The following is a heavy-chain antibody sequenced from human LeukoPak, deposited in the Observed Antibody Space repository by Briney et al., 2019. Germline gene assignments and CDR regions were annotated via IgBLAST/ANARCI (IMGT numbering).Heavy chain of an antibody. J-gene: IGHJ4*02. CDR2: ISSSSSYI. Sequence: GGSLRLSCAASGFSLSSYSMNWVRQAPGKGLEWVSSISSSSSYIYYADSVKGRFTLSRDNAKKSLHLQMNSLRAEDTAVYYCARDLIYYDSSGYGYWGQGTLVTVSS. CDR1: GFSLSSYS. D-gene: IGHD3-22*01. CDR3: ARDLIYYDSSGYGY. V-gene: IGHV3-21*01.